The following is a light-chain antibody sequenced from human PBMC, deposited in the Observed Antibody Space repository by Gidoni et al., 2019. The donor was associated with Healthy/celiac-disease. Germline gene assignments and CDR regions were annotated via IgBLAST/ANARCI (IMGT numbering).Light chain of an antibody. CDR2: AAS. V-gene: IGKV1-39*01. CDR3: QQSYSTLWT. Sequence: DIQMNQSPSSLSASVGDRVTITCRASQSISIYLNWYQQKPGKAPKLLIYAASSLQSGVPSRFSGSGSGTDFTLTISSLQPEDFATYYCQQSYSTLWTFGQGTKLEIK. CDR1: QSISIY. J-gene: IGKJ2*02.